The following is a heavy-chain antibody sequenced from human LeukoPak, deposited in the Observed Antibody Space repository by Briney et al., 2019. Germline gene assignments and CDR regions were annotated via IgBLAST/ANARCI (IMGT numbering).Heavy chain of an antibody. J-gene: IGHJ3*02. CDR1: GYTFTGYY. V-gene: IGHV1-2*02. CDR3: ARFGAPQWSGAPLGINAFDM. CDR2: ISPNNGDT. D-gene: IGHD3-10*01. Sequence: ASVPVSCKASGYTFTGYYIHWVRQAPGQGLEWMGWISPNNGDTKNAQKFQGRVTMTRDTSISTAYMELSRLRSDDTAVYYCARFGAPQWSGAPLGINAFDMWGQGTMVTVSS.